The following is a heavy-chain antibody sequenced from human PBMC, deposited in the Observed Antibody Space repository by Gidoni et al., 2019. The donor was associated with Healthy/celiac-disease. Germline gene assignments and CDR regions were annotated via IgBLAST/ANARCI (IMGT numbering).Heavy chain of an antibody. J-gene: IGHJ5*02. CDR3: ARGEMATIRNWFDP. Sequence: EVQLVESGGGLVKPGGSLSLSCAASGFTFSSYSMNWVRQAPGKGLEWVSSISSSSSYIYYADSVKGRFTISRDNAKNSLYLQMNSLRAEDTAVYYCARGEMATIRNWFDPWGQGTLVTVSS. CDR2: ISSSSSYI. CDR1: GFTFSSYS. V-gene: IGHV3-21*01. D-gene: IGHD5-12*01.